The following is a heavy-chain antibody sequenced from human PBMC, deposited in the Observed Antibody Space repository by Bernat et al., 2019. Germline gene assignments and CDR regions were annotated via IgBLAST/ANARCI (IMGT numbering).Heavy chain of an antibody. Sequence: EVQLVESGGALVKPGESLRLSCAASGFTFSSHWMGWVRQAPGEGLEWVANLNQDGSETYYVDSLKGRFTISRDNTKNSLYLQMNSLRTEDTAVYFCARLGYRLAEYWGQGTLVTVSA. J-gene: IGHJ4*02. V-gene: IGHV3-7*03. D-gene: IGHD3-16*02. CDR2: LNQDGSET. CDR1: GFTFSSHW. CDR3: ARLGYRLAEY.